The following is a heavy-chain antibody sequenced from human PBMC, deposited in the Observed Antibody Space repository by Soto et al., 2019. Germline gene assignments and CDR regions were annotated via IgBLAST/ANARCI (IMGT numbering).Heavy chain of an antibody. CDR1: GGSINSGGYC. Sequence: QVQLQESGPGLVKPSQTLSLTCTVSGGSINSGGYCWSWIRQHPGKGLEWIGCISYGGSTSYNASPXSXXTLSVATSKNQFSRKLSSVTAADTAAYYCSRGILVWGQGTLITVSS. J-gene: IGHJ4*02. CDR2: ISYGGST. V-gene: IGHV4-31*03. D-gene: IGHD5-18*01. CDR3: SRGILV.